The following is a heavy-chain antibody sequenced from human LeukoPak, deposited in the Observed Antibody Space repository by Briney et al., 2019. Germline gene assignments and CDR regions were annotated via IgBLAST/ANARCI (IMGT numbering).Heavy chain of an antibody. CDR3: ARPNGLDAFDI. D-gene: IGHD3/OR15-3a*01. Sequence: ASVKVSCKASGGTFSSYAISWVRQAPGQGLEWMGIINPTGDSTTYAQKFQGRITMTRDTSTSTVYMELSSLRSEDTALYYCARPNGLDAFDIWGQGTMVTVSS. V-gene: IGHV1-46*01. CDR2: INPTGDST. CDR1: GGTFSSYA. J-gene: IGHJ3*02.